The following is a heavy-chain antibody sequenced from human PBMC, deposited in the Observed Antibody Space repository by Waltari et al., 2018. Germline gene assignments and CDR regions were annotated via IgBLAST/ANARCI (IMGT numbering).Heavy chain of an antibody. CDR1: GGSISSGGYS. Sequence: QLQLQESGSGLLKPSQTLSLTCAVSGGSISSGGYSWSWIRQPPGKGLEWIGYIYHSGSTYYNPSLKSRVTISVDRSKNQFSLKLSSVTAADTAVYYCARAPELGSTSSARWYYFDYWGQGTLVTVSS. J-gene: IGHJ4*02. V-gene: IGHV4-30-2*01. CDR3: ARAPELGSTSSARWYYFDY. CDR2: IYHSGST. D-gene: IGHD2-2*01.